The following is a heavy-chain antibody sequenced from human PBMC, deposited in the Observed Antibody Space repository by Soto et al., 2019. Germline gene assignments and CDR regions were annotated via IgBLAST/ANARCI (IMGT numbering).Heavy chain of an antibody. V-gene: IGHV3-66*01. D-gene: IGHD2-15*01. J-gene: IGHJ6*04. CDR1: GFTVSSKY. CDR2: IQSGGPT. CDR3: ARDDVLFDGGRGYGVPLDF. Sequence: PGGSLRLSCAASGFTVSSKYMSWVLQAPGKGLEWVSLIQSGGPTYYADSVKGRFTISRDTSENTLHLQMDSLRAEDTAVYYCARDDVLFDGGRGYGVPLDFWGKGTTVTVSS.